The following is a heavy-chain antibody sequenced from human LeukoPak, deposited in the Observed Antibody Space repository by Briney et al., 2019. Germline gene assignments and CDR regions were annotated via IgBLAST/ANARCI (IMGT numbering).Heavy chain of an antibody. CDR2: IYYTGST. Sequence: PSETLSLTCTVSGGSISSYYWTWIRQPPGKGLEWIGYIYYTGSTNYNPSLKSRVTISVDTSKNQFSLKVSSVTAADTAVYYCARGLPVAGKSWFDPWGQGTLVTVSS. V-gene: IGHV4-59*01. J-gene: IGHJ5*02. CDR1: GGSISSYY. D-gene: IGHD6-19*01. CDR3: ARGLPVAGKSWFDP.